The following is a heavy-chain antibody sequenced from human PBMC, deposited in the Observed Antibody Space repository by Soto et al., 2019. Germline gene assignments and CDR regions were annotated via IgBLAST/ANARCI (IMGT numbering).Heavy chain of an antibody. CDR3: ARSPVRGIEGSGSYYYGMDV. Sequence: ASVKVSCKASGGTFSSYAISWVRQAPGQGLEWMGGIIPIFGTANYAQKFQGRVTITADESTSTAYMELSSLRSEDTAVYYCARSPVRGIEGSGSYYYGMDVWGQGTTVTVSS. CDR1: GGTFSSYA. V-gene: IGHV1-69*13. J-gene: IGHJ6*02. CDR2: IIPIFGTA. D-gene: IGHD3-10*01.